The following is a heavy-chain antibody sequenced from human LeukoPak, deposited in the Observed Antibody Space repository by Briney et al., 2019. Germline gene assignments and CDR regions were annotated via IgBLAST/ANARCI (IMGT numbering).Heavy chain of an antibody. J-gene: IGHJ5*02. V-gene: IGHV1-69*05. CDR2: VIPIFGTA. CDR1: GGTFSSYA. D-gene: IGHD2-15*01. Sequence: SVKVSCKASGGTFSSYAISWVRQAPGQGLEWMGGVIPIFGTANYAQKFQGRVTITTDESTSTAYMELSSLRSEDTAVYYCARDGCSGGSCYPWLAQKYNWFDPWGQGTLVTVSS. CDR3: ARDGCSGGSCYPWLAQKYNWFDP.